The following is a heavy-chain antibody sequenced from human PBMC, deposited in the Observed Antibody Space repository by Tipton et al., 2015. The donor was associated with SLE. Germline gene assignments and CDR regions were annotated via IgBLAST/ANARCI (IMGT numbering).Heavy chain of an antibody. V-gene: IGHV4-38-2*01. Sequence: TLSLTCAVSGQSITSGYFWGWVRPPPGKGLEWIGTINHSGSYYNPSLKSRVAISVDTSKNQFSLKLSSVTAADTAVYYCARGLRITMNRPIFDYWGQGTLVTVSS. J-gene: IGHJ4*02. CDR1: GQSITSGYF. CDR3: ARGLRITMNRPIFDY. D-gene: IGHD3-22*01. CDR2: INHSGS.